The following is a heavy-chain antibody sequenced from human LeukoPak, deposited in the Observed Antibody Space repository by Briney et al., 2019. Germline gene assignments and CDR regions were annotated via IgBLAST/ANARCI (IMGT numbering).Heavy chain of an antibody. J-gene: IGHJ4*02. Sequence: QPGGSLRLSCAASGFTLSSYGMTWVRQAPGEGLEWVSTLTDIGSTTYYADSVRGRFTISRDTSKNTLYLQMNNLRAEDTAIYFCAKGTAPNSGILDYWGQGTLVTVSS. V-gene: IGHV3-23*01. CDR2: LTDIGSTT. D-gene: IGHD1-26*01. CDR1: GFTLSSYG. CDR3: AKGTAPNSGILDY.